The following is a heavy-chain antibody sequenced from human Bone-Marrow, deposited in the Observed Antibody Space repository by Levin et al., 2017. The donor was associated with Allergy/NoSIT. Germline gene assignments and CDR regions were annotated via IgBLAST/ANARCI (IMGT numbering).Heavy chain of an antibody. CDR3: ARDPDYDFWSGYFPYYYYYGMDV. J-gene: IGHJ6*02. D-gene: IGHD3-3*01. V-gene: IGHV3-33*01. CDR1: GFTFSSYG. Sequence: GESLKISCAASGFTFSSYGMHWVRQAPGKGLEWVAVIWYDGSNKYYADSVKGRFTISRDNSKNTLYLQMNSLRAEDTAVYYCARDPDYDFWSGYFPYYYYYGMDVWGQGTTVTVSS. CDR2: IWYDGSNK.